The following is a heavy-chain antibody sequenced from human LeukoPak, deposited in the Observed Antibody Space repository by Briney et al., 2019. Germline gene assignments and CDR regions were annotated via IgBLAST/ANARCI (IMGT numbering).Heavy chain of an antibody. V-gene: IGHV1-58*01. CDR3: AADRGGCRSICLFDY. Sequence: GPSVRVSFKASGFTLSDSVVQWVRQARGQRLEWIGWIVFGSGETSFAQKFQERVTITRDMSTSTDDMELSGLRSEDTAVYYCAADRGGCRSICLFDYWGQGTLVSVSS. CDR1: GFTLSDSV. CDR2: IVFGSGET. D-gene: IGHD2-2*01. J-gene: IGHJ4*02.